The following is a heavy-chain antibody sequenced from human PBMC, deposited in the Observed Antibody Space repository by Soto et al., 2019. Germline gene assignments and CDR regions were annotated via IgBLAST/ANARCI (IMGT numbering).Heavy chain of an antibody. Sequence: QVQLVQSGAELKKPGSSVKVSCRASRATFSISVFNWVRQAPGQGLEWMGGIISMFGTPNYSQKFQGRVTISADESTSTGYMELNNLRSDDPAIYYCARDLGGGYEPGDYWGQGTQVTVSS. CDR3: ARDLGGGYEPGDY. CDR1: RATFSISV. J-gene: IGHJ4*02. CDR2: IISMFGTP. V-gene: IGHV1-69*12. D-gene: IGHD5-12*01.